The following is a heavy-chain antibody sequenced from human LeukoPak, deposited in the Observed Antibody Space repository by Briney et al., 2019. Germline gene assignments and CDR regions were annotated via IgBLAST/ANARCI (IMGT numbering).Heavy chain of an antibody. CDR3: ARGPTSSLWFGDSPFFDY. J-gene: IGHJ4*02. Sequence: GASVKVSCKASGYTFTTYAIHWVRQAPGQSLEWMGWINTGNGNTKYSQKFQGRVTITRDTSASTAYMELSSLRSEDTAVYYCARGPTSSLWFGDSPFFDYWGQGTLVTVSS. D-gene: IGHD3-10*01. CDR2: INTGNGNT. CDR1: GYTFTTYA. V-gene: IGHV1-3*04.